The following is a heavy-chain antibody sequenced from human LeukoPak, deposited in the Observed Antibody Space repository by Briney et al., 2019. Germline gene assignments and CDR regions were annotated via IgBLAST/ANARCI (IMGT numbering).Heavy chain of an antibody. Sequence: GASLKISCEASEYNFSDYWIGWVRQLPGKGLEWMGIIYPGDSDTKYSPSFQGQVTISADKSISTAYLQWGSLKASDTAIYYCARRWGSGSFDSWGQGTLVTVSS. CDR1: EYNFSDYW. CDR3: ARRWGSGSFDS. D-gene: IGHD3-10*01. J-gene: IGHJ4*02. V-gene: IGHV5-51*01. CDR2: IYPGDSDT.